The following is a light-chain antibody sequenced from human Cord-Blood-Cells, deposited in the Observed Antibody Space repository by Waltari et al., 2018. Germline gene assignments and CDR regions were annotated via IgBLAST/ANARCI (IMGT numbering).Light chain of an antibody. Sequence: QSALTQPASVSGSPGQSITISCTGTSSDVGGYNYVSWYQQHPGKAPKLMIYEFSKRPSGVSNRFSGSKSGNTASLTISGLQAEDEADYYCSSYTSSSTFVFGGGTKLTVL. CDR3: SSYTSSSTFV. CDR1: SSDVGGYNY. J-gene: IGLJ2*01. CDR2: EFS. V-gene: IGLV2-14*01.